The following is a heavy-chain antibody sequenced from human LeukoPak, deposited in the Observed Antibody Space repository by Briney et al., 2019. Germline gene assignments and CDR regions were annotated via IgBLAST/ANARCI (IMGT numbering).Heavy chain of an antibody. V-gene: IGHV1-69*13. J-gene: IGHJ6*03. CDR1: GGTFSSYA. D-gene: IGHD3-3*01. Sequence: SVKVSCKASGGTFSSYAISWVRQAPGQGLEGMGGIIPIFGTANYAQKFQGRVTITADESSSTAYMELSSLRSEDTAVYYCARVRPIFGVVYYYYYYMDVWGKGTTVTVSS. CDR2: IIPIFGTA. CDR3: ARVRPIFGVVYYYYYYMDV.